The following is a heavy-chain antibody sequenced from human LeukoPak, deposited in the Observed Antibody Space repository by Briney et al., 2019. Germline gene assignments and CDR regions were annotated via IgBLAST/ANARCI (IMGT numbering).Heavy chain of an antibody. Sequence: TSETLSLTCTVSGGSISSGGYYWSWIRQHPGKGLEWIGYIYYSGSTYYNPSLKSRVTISVDTSKNQFSLKLSSVTAADTAVYYCARGGSDFWSGYYSWFDPWGQGTLVTVSS. J-gene: IGHJ5*02. CDR3: ARGGSDFWSGYYSWFDP. CDR2: IYYSGST. CDR1: GGSISSGGYY. V-gene: IGHV4-31*03. D-gene: IGHD3-3*01.